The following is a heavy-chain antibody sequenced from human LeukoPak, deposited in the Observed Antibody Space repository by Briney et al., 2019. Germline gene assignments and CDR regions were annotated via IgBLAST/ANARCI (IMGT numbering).Heavy chain of an antibody. D-gene: IGHD5-18*01. Sequence: GGSLRLSCAASGFTVSSNYMNWVHQAPGKGLEWVSVIYSGGRTYYADSVKGRFTISRDNSKNTLYLQMNSLRAEDTAVYYCARSLDTALVYYYYVMDVWGQGTTVTVSS. CDR1: GFTVSSNY. CDR3: ARSLDTALVYYYYVMDV. CDR2: IYSGGRT. V-gene: IGHV3-66*02. J-gene: IGHJ6*02.